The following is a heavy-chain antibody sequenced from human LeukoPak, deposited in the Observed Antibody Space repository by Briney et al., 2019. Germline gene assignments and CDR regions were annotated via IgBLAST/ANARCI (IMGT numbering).Heavy chain of an antibody. V-gene: IGHV4-34*01. CDR3: ARVGGRAYGDYNGRARWFDP. CDR2: INHSGST. J-gene: IGHJ5*02. D-gene: IGHD4-17*01. CDR1: GFTFSDYY. Sequence: PGGSLRLSCAASGFTFSDYYMSWIRQPPGKGLEWIGEINHSGSTNYNPSLKSRVTISVDTSKNQFSLKLSSVTAADTAVYYCARVGGRAYGDYNGRARWFDPWGQGTLVTVSS.